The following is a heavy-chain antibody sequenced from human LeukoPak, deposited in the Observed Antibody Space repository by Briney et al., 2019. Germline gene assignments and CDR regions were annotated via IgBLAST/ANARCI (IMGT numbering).Heavy chain of an antibody. CDR3: ARGDSSSWYGVYYYYYMDV. D-gene: IGHD6-13*01. J-gene: IGHJ6*03. Sequence: PSETLSLTCTVSGVSISSSSYYWGWIRQPPGKELEWIGSSNYSGSTYYNPSLNRRVTISVDTTKSEIALKLSYVTTADTAVYYCARGDSSSWYGVYYYYYMDVWGKGTTVTVSS. V-gene: IGHV4-39*01. CDR1: GVSISSSSYY. CDR2: SNYSGST.